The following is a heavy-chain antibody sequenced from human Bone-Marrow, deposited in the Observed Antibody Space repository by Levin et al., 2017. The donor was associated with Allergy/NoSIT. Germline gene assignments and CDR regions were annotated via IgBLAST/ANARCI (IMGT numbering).Heavy chain of an antibody. V-gene: IGHV4-59*08. J-gene: IGHJ6*02. CDR1: GGSISNYY. CDR3: ARDRVAIVGTTHYFYGMDG. D-gene: IGHD5-12*01. CDR2: IYYTGST. Sequence: SETLSLTCSVSGGSISNYYWSWIRQPPGKGLEWIGYIYYTGSTNYNPSLKSRVTISVDTSKNQFSLKMRSMTAADTAMYFCARDRVAIVGTTHYFYGMDGWGRGTTVTVSS.